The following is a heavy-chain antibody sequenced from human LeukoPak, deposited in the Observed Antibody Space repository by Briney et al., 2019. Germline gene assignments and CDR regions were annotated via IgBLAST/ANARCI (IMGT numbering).Heavy chain of an antibody. Sequence: ASVKVSCKASGYTFTNYGITWVRQAPGQGLEWMGWISAYNGNTYYAQRLQGRVTMTTDTSTSTGYMEVRSLRSDDTAVYYCARRAHYDSSGYYYPPFDYWGQGTLVTVSS. D-gene: IGHD3-22*01. CDR2: ISAYNGNT. V-gene: IGHV1-18*01. CDR3: ARRAHYDSSGYYYPPFDY. J-gene: IGHJ4*02. CDR1: GYTFTNYG.